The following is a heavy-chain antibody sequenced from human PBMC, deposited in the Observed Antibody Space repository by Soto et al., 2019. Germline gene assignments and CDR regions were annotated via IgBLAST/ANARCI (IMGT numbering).Heavy chain of an antibody. D-gene: IGHD3-10*01. CDR3: AKGRYYGSGRYNWFDP. CDR1: GFTFSSYA. J-gene: IGHJ5*02. Sequence: EVQLLASGGGLVQPGGSLRLSCAASGFTFSSYAMSWVRQAPGKGLEWVSAISGSGGSTYYADSVKGRFTISRDNSKNTLYLQMNSLRAEDTAVYYCAKGRYYGSGRYNWFDPWGQGTLVTVSS. V-gene: IGHV3-23*01. CDR2: ISGSGGST.